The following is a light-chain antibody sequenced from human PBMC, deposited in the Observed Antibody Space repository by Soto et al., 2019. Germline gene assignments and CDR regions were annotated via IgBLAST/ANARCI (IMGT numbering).Light chain of an antibody. V-gene: IGLV1-40*01. CDR3: QPYYTSLGGWGV. J-gene: IGLJ3*02. CDR2: VSN. CDR1: SSNIGAGYD. Sequence: QSVLTQPPSVSEAPGQRVTISCTGSSSNIGAGYDVHWYQQLPGTAPKLLIYVSNNRPSGVPDRFSGSKSGTSASLAITGRQAEEEADYYCQPYYTSLGGWGVFGGGTKVTVL.